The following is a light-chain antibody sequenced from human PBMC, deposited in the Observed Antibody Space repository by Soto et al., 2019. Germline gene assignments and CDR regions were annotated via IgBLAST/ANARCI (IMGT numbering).Light chain of an antibody. Sequence: NFMLTQPHSVSESPGKTVTISCTRSSGSIASNYVQWYQQRPGSAPTTVIYEDNQRPSGVPDRFSGSIDSSSNSASLTISGLKTEDEADYFRQSYDSSNRVVFGGGTKLTVL. CDR1: SGSIASNY. V-gene: IGLV6-57*03. J-gene: IGLJ2*01. CDR3: QSYDSSNRVV. CDR2: EDN.